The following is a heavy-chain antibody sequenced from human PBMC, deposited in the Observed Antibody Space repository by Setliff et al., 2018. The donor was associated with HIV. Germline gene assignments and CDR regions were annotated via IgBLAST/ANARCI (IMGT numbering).Heavy chain of an antibody. Sequence: PSETLSLTCAVSNYSISSGYYWGWIRQSPGKGLEWIGSMYHSGSTYSNPSLKSRVTMSIDTSKNQLSLKLRSVTAADTAVYYCASGYNYAYSGYWGQGTLVTVSS. D-gene: IGHD5-18*01. CDR3: ASGYNYAYSGY. J-gene: IGHJ4*02. V-gene: IGHV4-38-2*01. CDR2: MYHSGST. CDR1: NYSISSGYY.